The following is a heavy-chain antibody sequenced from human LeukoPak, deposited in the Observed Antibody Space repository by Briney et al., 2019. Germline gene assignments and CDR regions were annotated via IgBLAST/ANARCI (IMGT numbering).Heavy chain of an antibody. CDR2: INLSGST. Sequence: KPSETLSLTCAVYGGSFTGYYWSWIRQPPGKGLEWIGEINLSGSTNYNPSLKSRVTISVDTSKNQFSLKLSSVTAADTAVYYCAREGGGSSWYAYWGQGTLVTVSS. CDR3: AREGGGSSWYAY. V-gene: IGHV4-34*01. D-gene: IGHD6-13*01. J-gene: IGHJ4*02. CDR1: GGSFTGYY.